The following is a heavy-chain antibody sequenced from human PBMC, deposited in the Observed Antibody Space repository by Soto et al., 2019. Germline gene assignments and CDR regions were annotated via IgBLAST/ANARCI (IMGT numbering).Heavy chain of an antibody. CDR2: ISGSGGST. J-gene: IGHJ4*02. Sequence: GGSLRHSCADAGFAFSSYARSWVRQAPGKGLEWVSAISGSGGSTYYADSVKGRFTISRDNSKNTLYLQMNSLRSEDTAVYYCASTVTILGQPYYFDYWGQGTLVTVSS. V-gene: IGHV3-23*01. CDR3: ASTVTILGQPYYFDY. D-gene: IGHD4-17*01. CDR1: GFAFSSYA.